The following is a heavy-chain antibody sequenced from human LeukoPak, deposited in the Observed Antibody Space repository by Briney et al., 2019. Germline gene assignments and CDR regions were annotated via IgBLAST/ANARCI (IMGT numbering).Heavy chain of an antibody. D-gene: IGHD6-13*01. J-gene: IGHJ5*02. CDR1: GYTFTGYY. Sequence: ASVKVSCKASGYTFTGYYMHWVPQAPGQGLEWMGWLNPNSGGTYYAQKFQGRVTMTRDTSISTAYMELSRRRSDDTAVYYCVRERAAVGPREFDRWGEGTLVTVSS. CDR3: VRERAAVGPREFDR. V-gene: IGHV1-2*02. CDR2: LNPNSGGT.